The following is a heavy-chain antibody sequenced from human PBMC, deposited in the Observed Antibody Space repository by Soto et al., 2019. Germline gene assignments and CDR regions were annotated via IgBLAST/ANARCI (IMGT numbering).Heavy chain of an antibody. CDR2: IIPIFGTA. D-gene: IGHD3-16*01. CDR3: ARDYPTFGAFDL. CDR1: GGTFSSYA. Sequence: QVQLVQSGAEVKKPGSSVKVSCKASGGTFSSYAISWVRQAPGQGLEWMGGIIPIFGTANYAQKFQGRVKITGDESTHTVYMELSRLRSEDTAVYFCARDYPTFGAFDLWGQGTMVTVSS. J-gene: IGHJ3*01. V-gene: IGHV1-69*01.